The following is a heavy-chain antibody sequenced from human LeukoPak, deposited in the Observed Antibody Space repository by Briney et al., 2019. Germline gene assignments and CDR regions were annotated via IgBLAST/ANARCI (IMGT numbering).Heavy chain of an antibody. CDR2: IYSGGST. CDR3: ARDYLRYFDWLSAGTMDV. D-gene: IGHD3-9*01. V-gene: IGHV3-66*01. Sequence: GGSLRLSCAASGFTVSSNYMSWGRQAPGHGLEGCSVIYSGGSTYCAYSVKGRFTISRDNSKNTMYLQMNSLRAEDTAVYYCARDYLRYFDWLSAGTMDVWGQGTTVTVSS. J-gene: IGHJ6*02. CDR1: GFTVSSNY.